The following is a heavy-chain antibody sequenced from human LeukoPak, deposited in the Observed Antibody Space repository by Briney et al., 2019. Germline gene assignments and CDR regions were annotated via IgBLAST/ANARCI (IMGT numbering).Heavy chain of an antibody. Sequence: AGRSLRLSCAASGFTFSSYAMHWVRQAPGKRLEWVAVISYDGSNKYYADSVKGRFTISRDNSKNTLYLQMNSLRAEDTAVYYCARDGWQWLSNLPDYWGQGTLVTVSS. J-gene: IGHJ4*02. CDR1: GFTFSSYA. V-gene: IGHV3-30*04. CDR2: ISYDGSNK. CDR3: ARDGWQWLSNLPDY. D-gene: IGHD6-19*01.